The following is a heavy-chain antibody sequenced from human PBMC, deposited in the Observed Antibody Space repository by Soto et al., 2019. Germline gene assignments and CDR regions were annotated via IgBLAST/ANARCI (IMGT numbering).Heavy chain of an antibody. Sequence: EVQLVESGGGLVQRGGSLRLSCSASGFTFSSYDMHWVRQGPGKGLEWVSAIGTAGDTNYAGSVKGRFTISRENAKNSLYLQMNSLRAGDTAIYFCARAIGPTLFDYWGQGTLVTVSS. J-gene: IGHJ4*02. CDR1: GFTFSSYD. V-gene: IGHV3-13*04. CDR3: ARAIGPTLFDY. D-gene: IGHD3-22*01. CDR2: IGTAGDT.